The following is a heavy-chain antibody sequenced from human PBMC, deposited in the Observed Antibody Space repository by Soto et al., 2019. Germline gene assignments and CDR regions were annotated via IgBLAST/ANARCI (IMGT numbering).Heavy chain of an antibody. V-gene: IGHV3-72*01. CDR1: GFTFSDRY. CDR3: TIEGAYTGPDFGY. CDR2: TKDKANSYTT. Sequence: GGSLRLSCAASGFTFSDRYMDWVRQAPGKGLEWVGRTKDKANSYTTEYAASVKGRFTISRDDSRNSVYLQMNSLKTDDTAVYYCTIEGAYTGPDFGYWGQGTLCAVSS. D-gene: IGHD3-16*01. J-gene: IGHJ4*02.